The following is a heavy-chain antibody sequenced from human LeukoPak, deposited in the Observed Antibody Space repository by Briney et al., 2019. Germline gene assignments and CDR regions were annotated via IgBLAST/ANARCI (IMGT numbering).Heavy chain of an antibody. V-gene: IGHV3-30*03. CDR1: GFTFRIYN. J-gene: IGHJ4*02. CDR3: ASNSGYEKGY. CDR2: ITYDGSNK. Sequence: GRSLRLSCAASGFTFRIYNMHCVRQAPGKGLEWVAVITYDGSNKYYSDSVRGRFTISRDNSKNTLYLQMNSLRAEDTAVYYCASNSGYEKGYWGQGTLATVSS. D-gene: IGHD5-12*01.